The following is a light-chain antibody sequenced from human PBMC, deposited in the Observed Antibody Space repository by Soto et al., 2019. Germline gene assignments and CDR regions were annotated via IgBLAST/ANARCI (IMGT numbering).Light chain of an antibody. CDR2: DAS. V-gene: IGKV3-11*01. Sequence: EIVLTQSPATLSLSPGEGATLSCRASQSVSNYLAWYQQKPGQAPRLLIYDASKRATGIPARFSGSGSGTDFTLSISSLEPEDFAVYDCQQRSNWPLTFGGGTKVEIK. CDR1: QSVSNY. J-gene: IGKJ4*01. CDR3: QQRSNWPLT.